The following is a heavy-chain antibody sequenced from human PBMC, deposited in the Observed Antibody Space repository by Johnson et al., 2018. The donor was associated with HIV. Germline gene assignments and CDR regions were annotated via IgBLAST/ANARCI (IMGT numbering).Heavy chain of an antibody. CDR3: AKEDEWLRLGSAFDI. V-gene: IGHV3-23*04. CDR2: ISGNGGTT. Sequence: GQLVESGGGLVQPGRSLRLSCAASGFTFDDYAMHWVRQAPGKGPEWVSVISGNGGTTYYADSVKGRFTISRDNSKNTLCLRMDSLRAEDTAVYYCAKEDEWLRLGSAFDIWGQGTMVNVSS. D-gene: IGHD5-12*01. CDR1: GFTFDDYA. J-gene: IGHJ3*02.